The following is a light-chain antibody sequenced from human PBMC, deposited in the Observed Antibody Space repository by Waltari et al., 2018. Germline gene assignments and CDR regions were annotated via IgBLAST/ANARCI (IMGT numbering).Light chain of an antibody. CDR1: SSAAGRYTH. CDR2: DVS. V-gene: IGLV2-14*03. CDR3: NSYTSSSTWV. Sequence: SALTQPASVSGSPGQSLTISCTGTSSAAGRYTHLPWYQQHPGKAPKVMIYDVSNRPSGVSDRFSGSKSGNTASLTISGLQAEDEADYYCNSYTSSSTWVFGGGTKLTVL. J-gene: IGLJ3*02.